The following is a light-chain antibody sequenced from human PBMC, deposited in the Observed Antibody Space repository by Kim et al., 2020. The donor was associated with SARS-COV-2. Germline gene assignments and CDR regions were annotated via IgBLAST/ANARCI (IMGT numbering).Light chain of an antibody. CDR3: QQRSNWPLT. CDR1: QSVSRS. Sequence: EIVLTQSPATLSLSPGERATLSCRASQSVSRSFDWYQQKPGQAPRLLIYDASKRATGIPARFSGSGSGTDFTLTISSLEPEDFAVYYCQQRSNWPLTFGGGTKVDIK. V-gene: IGKV3-11*01. J-gene: IGKJ4*01. CDR2: DAS.